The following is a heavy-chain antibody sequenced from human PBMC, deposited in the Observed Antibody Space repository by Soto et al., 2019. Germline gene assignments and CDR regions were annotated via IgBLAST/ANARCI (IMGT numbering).Heavy chain of an antibody. CDR2: IYPGDSDT. D-gene: IGHD1-26*01. CDR3: ARSILVGATKSPYDF. J-gene: IGHJ4*02. Sequence: GESLKISCMGSGYSFSTYWIGWARQMPGKGLEWMGIIYPGDSDTRYSPSFQGQVTISADKSISTAYLQWSSLKASDTAMYYCARSILVGATKSPYDFWGQGTPVTVSS. CDR1: GYSFSTYW. V-gene: IGHV5-51*01.